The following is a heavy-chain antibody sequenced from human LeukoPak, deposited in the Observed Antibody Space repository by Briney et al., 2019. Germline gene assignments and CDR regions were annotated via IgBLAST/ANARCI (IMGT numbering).Heavy chain of an antibody. V-gene: IGHV3-33*01. CDR1: GFTFSSYG. D-gene: IGHD6-13*01. Sequence: PGGSLRLSCAASGFTFSSYGMHWVRQAPDKGLEWVAVIWYDGSNKYYADSVKGRFTISRDNSKNTLYLQMNSLRAEDTAVYYCARDRRAAAGLFDYWGQGTLVTVSS. CDR3: ARDRRAAAGLFDY. J-gene: IGHJ4*02. CDR2: IWYDGSNK.